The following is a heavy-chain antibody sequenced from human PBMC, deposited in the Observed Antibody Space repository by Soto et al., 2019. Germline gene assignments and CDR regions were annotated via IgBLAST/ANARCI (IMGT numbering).Heavy chain of an antibody. CDR1: GGIFTNNA. CDR3: ATGGHNDGYNFYHGMDV. Sequence: QVQVVQSGAEVKKPGSSVKVSCKVSGGIFTNNAISWVRQAPGQGLEWLGGVIPLFDTAYYAQIFRGRLRISADGYTTTAYMDLSGLTSADTAVYFCATGGHNDGYNFYHGMDVWGQGTTVTVS. V-gene: IGHV1-69*01. J-gene: IGHJ6*02. CDR2: VIPLFDTA. D-gene: IGHD5-18*01.